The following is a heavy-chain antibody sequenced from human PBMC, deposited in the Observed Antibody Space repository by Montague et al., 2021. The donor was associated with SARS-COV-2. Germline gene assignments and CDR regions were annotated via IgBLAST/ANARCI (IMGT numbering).Heavy chain of an antibody. CDR3: ARAYCGGDCYFYWYFDL. CDR2: TYYRSKWYN. D-gene: IGHD2-21*02. CDR1: GDSVSSNIAT. Sequence: CAISGDSVSSNIATWNWIRQSPSRGFEWLGRTYYRSKWYNDYAVSVKSRVIINPDTSNNRISLQLNSVTPEDTAVYYCARAYCGGDCYFYWYFDLWGRGTLVTVSS. J-gene: IGHJ2*01. V-gene: IGHV6-1*01.